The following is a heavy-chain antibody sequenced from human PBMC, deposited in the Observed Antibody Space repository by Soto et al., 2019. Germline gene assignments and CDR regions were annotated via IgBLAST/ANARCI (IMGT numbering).Heavy chain of an antibody. D-gene: IGHD6-19*01. CDR3: ARCGSGWFDAFDI. V-gene: IGHV3-7*01. CDR2: IKQDGSEK. CDR1: GFTFSSYW. Sequence: GGSLRLSCAASGFTFSSYWMSWVRQAPGKGLEWVANIKQDGSEKYYVDSVKGRFTISRDNAKNSLYLQMNSLRAEDTAVYYCARCGSGWFDAFDIWGQGTMVTVSS. J-gene: IGHJ3*02.